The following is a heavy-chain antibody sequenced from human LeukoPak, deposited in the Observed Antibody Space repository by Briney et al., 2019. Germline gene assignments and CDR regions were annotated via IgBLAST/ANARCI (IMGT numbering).Heavy chain of an antibody. CDR2: INHSGST. Sequence: SETLSLTCAVYGGSFSGYYWSWIRQPPGKGLEWIGEINHSGSTNYNPSLKSRVTISVDTSKNQFSLKLSSVTAADTAVYYCARDRLSSCSSTSCSSSFDYWGQGTLVTVSS. D-gene: IGHD2-2*01. CDR3: ARDRLSSCSSTSCSSSFDY. V-gene: IGHV4-34*01. CDR1: GGSFSGYY. J-gene: IGHJ4*02.